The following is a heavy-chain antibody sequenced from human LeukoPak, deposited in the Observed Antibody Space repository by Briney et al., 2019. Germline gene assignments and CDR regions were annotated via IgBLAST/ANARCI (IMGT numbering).Heavy chain of an antibody. CDR2: MNPNSGNT. Sequence: GASVKVSCKASGYTFTSYYMHWVRQAPGQGLEWMGWMNPNSGNTGYAQKFQGRVTITRNTSISTAYMELSSLRSEDTAVYYCARYGYDSSGYYYGYWGQGTLVTVSS. CDR1: GYTFTSYY. D-gene: IGHD3-22*01. CDR3: ARYGYDSSGYYYGY. V-gene: IGHV1-8*03. J-gene: IGHJ4*02.